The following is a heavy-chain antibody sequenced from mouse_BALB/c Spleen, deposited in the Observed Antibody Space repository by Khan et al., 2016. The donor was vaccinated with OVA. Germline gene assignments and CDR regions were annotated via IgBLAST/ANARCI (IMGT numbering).Heavy chain of an antibody. CDR1: GYTFTNYI. D-gene: IGHD2-2*01. Sequence: VQLQQSGPELVKPGASVKMSCKASGYTFTNYIMHWVKQKPGQGLEWIGYINPYNDGTKYNEKFKGKATLTSDKSSSTAYMELSSLTSEDSAVYYGARRGGGYVGNRSPPTMDYWGQGTSVTVSS. CDR2: INPYNDGT. V-gene: IGHV1S136*01. J-gene: IGHJ4*01. CDR3: ARRGGGYVGNRSPPTMDY.